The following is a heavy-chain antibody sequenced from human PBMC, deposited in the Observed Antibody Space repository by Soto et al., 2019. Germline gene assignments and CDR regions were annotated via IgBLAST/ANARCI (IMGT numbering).Heavy chain of an antibody. V-gene: IGHV3-30-3*01. J-gene: IGHJ6*02. CDR1: GFTFSSYA. CDR3: ARGGEHLRSYYYYGMDV. Sequence: QVQLVESGGGVVQPGRSLRLSCAASGFTFSSYAMHWVRQAPGKGLEWVAVISYDGSNKYYADSVKGRFTISRDNSKNTLYLQMNSLRAEDTAVYYCARGGEHLRSYYYYGMDVWGQGTTVTVSS. D-gene: IGHD1-26*01. CDR2: ISYDGSNK.